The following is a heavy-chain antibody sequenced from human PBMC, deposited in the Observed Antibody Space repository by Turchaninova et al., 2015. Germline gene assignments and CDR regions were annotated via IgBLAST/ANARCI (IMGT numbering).Heavy chain of an antibody. Sequence: EVQLVESGGGLVQPGRSLGVVWTDLGLTFGDDAMSGGRQAPGKGLEWVGFSRSKAYGGTTEYAASVKGRFTISRDDSKSIAYLQMNSLKTEDTAVYYCTRGGYCSGGSCGYWYFDLWGRGTLVTVSS. V-gene: IGHV3-49*04. D-gene: IGHD2-15*01. J-gene: IGHJ2*01. CDR2: SRSKAYGGTT. CDR3: TRGGYCSGGSCGYWYFDL. CDR1: GLTFGDDA.